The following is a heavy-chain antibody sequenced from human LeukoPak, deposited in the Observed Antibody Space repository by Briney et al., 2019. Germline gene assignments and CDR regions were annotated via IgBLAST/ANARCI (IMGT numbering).Heavy chain of an antibody. Sequence: QSGGSLKLSCAASGFTFSGSAMHWVRQASGEGLEWVGRIRSKANSYATAYAASVKGRFTISRDDSKNTAYLQMNSLKTEDTAVYYCTYDYGDRRVGWYFDLWGRGTLVTVSS. CDR3: TYDYGDRRVGWYFDL. CDR2: IRSKANSYAT. D-gene: IGHD4-17*01. CDR1: GFTFSGSA. J-gene: IGHJ2*01. V-gene: IGHV3-73*01.